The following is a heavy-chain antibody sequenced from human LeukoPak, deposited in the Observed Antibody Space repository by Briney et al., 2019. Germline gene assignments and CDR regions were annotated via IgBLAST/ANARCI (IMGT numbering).Heavy chain of an antibody. J-gene: IGHJ4*02. Sequence: PGGSLRLSCAASGFTFSSYAMSWVRQAPGKGLEWVSAISGSGGSTYSADSVKGRFTISRDNSKNTLYLQMNSLRAEDTAVYYCAAEYYYDSSGYHKPTIDYWGQGTLVTVSS. CDR3: AAEYYYDSSGYHKPTIDY. V-gene: IGHV3-23*01. CDR2: ISGSGGST. CDR1: GFTFSSYA. D-gene: IGHD3-22*01.